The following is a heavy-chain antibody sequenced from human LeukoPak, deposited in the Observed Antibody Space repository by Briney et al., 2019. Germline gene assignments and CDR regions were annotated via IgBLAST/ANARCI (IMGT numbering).Heavy chain of an antibody. J-gene: IGHJ4*02. CDR2: INPNSGGT. Sequence: ASVKVSCKASGYTFTSYDINSVRQAPGQGLEWMSWINPNSGGTNYAQKVQGRVTMTRDTSISTAYMELSRLRSDDTAVYYCARDHVLRYFDWQYYFDYWGQGTLVTVSS. CDR3: ARDHVLRYFDWQYYFDY. V-gene: IGHV1-2*02. D-gene: IGHD3-9*01. CDR1: GYTFTSYD.